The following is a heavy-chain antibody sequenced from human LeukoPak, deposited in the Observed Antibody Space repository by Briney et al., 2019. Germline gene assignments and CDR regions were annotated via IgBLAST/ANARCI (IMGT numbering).Heavy chain of an antibody. J-gene: IGHJ3*02. CDR1: RYTFTSYY. CDR2: INPGGGRT. V-gene: IGHV1-46*01. D-gene: IGHD3-16*01. CDR3: ARAVLYYDYAGGGAFDI. Sequence: ASVKDSCKASRYTFTSYYMHWVRPTPGQGLEWMGIINPGGGRTSYAQKLQGRVNMPRDMSTSTVYMELSSLRSEDKAVYYCARAVLYYDYAGGGAFDIWGEGTMVTVSS.